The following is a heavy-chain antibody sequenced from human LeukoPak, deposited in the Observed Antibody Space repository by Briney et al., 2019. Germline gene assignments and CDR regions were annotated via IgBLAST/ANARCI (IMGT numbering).Heavy chain of an antibody. Sequence: PSETLSLTCTVSGGSISSGNYYWSWIRQPPGKGLEWIGYIYHSGSTPYNPSLKGRVTISVDTSKNQFSLKLSSVTAADTAVYYCARVGHLAAAGTYDYWGQGTLVTVSS. CDR1: GGSISSGNYY. CDR2: IYHSGST. J-gene: IGHJ4*02. D-gene: IGHD6-13*01. CDR3: ARVGHLAAAGTYDY. V-gene: IGHV4-30-4*01.